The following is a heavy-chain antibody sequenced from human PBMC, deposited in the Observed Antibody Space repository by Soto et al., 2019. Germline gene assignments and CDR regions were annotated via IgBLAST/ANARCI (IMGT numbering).Heavy chain of an antibody. CDR3: TSTIFGVVIPGGYYYGMDV. CDR2: ISSSSSTI. J-gene: IGHJ6*02. D-gene: IGHD3-3*01. Sequence: PGGSLRLSCAASGFTFSTYSMNWVRQAPGKGLVWVSYISSSSSTIYFADSVRGRFTISRDNAKNSLYLQMNSLKTEDTAVYYCTSTIFGVVIPGGYYYGMDVWGQGTTVTV. V-gene: IGHV3-48*01. CDR1: GFTFSTYS.